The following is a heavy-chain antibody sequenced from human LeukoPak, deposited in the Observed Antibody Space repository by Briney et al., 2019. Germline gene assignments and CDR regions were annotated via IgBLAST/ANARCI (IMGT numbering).Heavy chain of an antibody. D-gene: IGHD3-16*02. Sequence: PSETLSLTCTVSGVSISTSRYYWRWIRQPPGKGLEWIGNIYYTGPTYYNASLESRVTISLDTSNNQFFLKLNSVTAADTAMYYCAREVLRLGELSLDQGFDYWGQGTLVTVSS. V-gene: IGHV4-39*02. CDR2: IYYTGPT. CDR1: GVSISTSRYY. CDR3: AREVLRLGELSLDQGFDY. J-gene: IGHJ4*02.